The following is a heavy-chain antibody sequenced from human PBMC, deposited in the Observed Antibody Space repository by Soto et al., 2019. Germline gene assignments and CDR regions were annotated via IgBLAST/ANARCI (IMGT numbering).Heavy chain of an antibody. J-gene: IGHJ3*02. D-gene: IGHD3-10*01. CDR1: GFTFSNYA. Sequence: RGSLRLSCAGSGFTFSNYAMNWVRQAPGKGLECVSSISSSGGGTYYSDSVEGRFTISRDNSKDTLYLQMNSVRAEDTAVYYCARDRVNYYGSGSFRAFDIWGQGTVVTVSS. V-gene: IGHV3-23*01. CDR3: ARDRVNYYGSGSFRAFDI. CDR2: ISSSGGGT.